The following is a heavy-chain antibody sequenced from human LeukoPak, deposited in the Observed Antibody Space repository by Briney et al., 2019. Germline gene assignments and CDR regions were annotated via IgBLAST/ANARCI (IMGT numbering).Heavy chain of an antibody. CDR3: ARHTGVYYDSSGYFDY. V-gene: IGHV5-51*01. CDR2: IYPGDSDI. Sequence: GESLKISCKGSGYSFTSYWIGWVRQMPGKGLEWMGIIYPGDSDIRYSPSFQGQVTISADKSISTAYLQWSSLKASDTAMYYCARHTGVYYDSSGYFDYWGQGTLVTVSS. CDR1: GYSFTSYW. J-gene: IGHJ4*02. D-gene: IGHD3-22*01.